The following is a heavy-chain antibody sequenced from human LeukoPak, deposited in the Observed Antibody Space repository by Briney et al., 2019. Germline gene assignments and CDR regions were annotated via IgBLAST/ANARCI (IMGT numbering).Heavy chain of an antibody. J-gene: IGHJ4*02. CDR1: GFTFSSYA. Sequence: GGSLRLSCAASGFTFSSYAMHWVRQAPGKGLEWVAVISYDGSNKYYADSVKGRFTISRDNSKNTLYLQMNSLRAEDTAVYYCARGIRPRSSDYYYVELWGEGTLVTVSS. V-gene: IGHV3-30*04. CDR3: ARGIRPRSSDYYYVEL. D-gene: IGHD3-22*01. CDR2: ISYDGSNK.